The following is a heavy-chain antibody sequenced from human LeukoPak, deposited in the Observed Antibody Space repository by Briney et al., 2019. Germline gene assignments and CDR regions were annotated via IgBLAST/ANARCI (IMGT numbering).Heavy chain of an antibody. CDR1: GYTFTGYY. CDR3: ARDFQLGPYYFDY. CDR2: ISTYNGNT. D-gene: IGHD1-1*01. V-gene: IGHV1-18*01. J-gene: IGHJ4*02. Sequence: ASVKVSCKASGYTFTGYYMHWVRQAPGQGLEWMGWISTYNGNTNYAQRLQGRVTMTTDTSTSTAYMELRSLRSDDTAVYYCARDFQLGPYYFDYWGQGTLVTVSS.